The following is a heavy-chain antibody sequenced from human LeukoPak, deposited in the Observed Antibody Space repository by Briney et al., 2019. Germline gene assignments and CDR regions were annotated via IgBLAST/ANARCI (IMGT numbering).Heavy chain of an antibody. CDR2: IIPIFGTA. D-gene: IGHD3-10*01. J-gene: IGHJ4*02. CDR3: ARDDPYYYGSGSSGSGDY. CDR1: GGTFSSYA. V-gene: IGHV1-69*05. Sequence: GASVKVSCKASGGTFSSYAISWVRQAPGQGLEWMGGIIPIFGTANYAQKFQGRVTMTTDTSTSTAYMELRSLRSDDTAVYYCARDDPYYYGSGSSGSGDYWGQGTLVTVSS.